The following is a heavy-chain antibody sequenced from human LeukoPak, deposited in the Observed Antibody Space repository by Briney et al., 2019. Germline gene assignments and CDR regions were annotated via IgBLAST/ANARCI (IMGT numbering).Heavy chain of an antibody. V-gene: IGHV3-74*01. Sequence: GGSLRLSCAASGFTFSSSWMHWVRQAPGKGLVWVSRINSDGSSTRYADSVNGRFTISRDNAKNTLYLQMNSLRAEDTAVYYCAKDAGIVAVTAILHYFDYWGQGTLVTVSS. CDR3: AKDAGIVAVTAILHYFDY. CDR1: GFTFSSSW. J-gene: IGHJ4*02. D-gene: IGHD2-21*02. CDR2: INSDGSST.